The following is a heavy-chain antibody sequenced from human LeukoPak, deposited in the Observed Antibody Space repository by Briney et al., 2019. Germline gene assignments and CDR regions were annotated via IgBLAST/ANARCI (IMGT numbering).Heavy chain of an antibody. CDR1: GYTFTSYD. Sequence: ASVKVSCKASGYTFTSYDINWVRQATGQGLEWMGWMNPNSGNTGYAQKFQGRVTMTRNTSISTAYMELSSLRSEDTAVYYCARGHDWYDILTGYYDYWGQGTLVTVSP. CDR3: ARGHDWYDILTGYYDY. CDR2: MNPNSGNT. V-gene: IGHV1-8*01. J-gene: IGHJ4*02. D-gene: IGHD3-9*01.